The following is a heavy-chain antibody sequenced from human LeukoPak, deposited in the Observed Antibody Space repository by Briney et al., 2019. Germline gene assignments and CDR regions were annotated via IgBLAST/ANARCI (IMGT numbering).Heavy chain of an antibody. Sequence: ASVKVSCKASGYSFTSNYIHWVRQAPGQGLEWMGMIYPSDGSTSYAQKFQGRVTVTRDTSTSTVHMELSGLRSEDTAVYYCARDQEPSPAPWRRDDAFDIWGQGTMVTVSS. V-gene: IGHV1-46*01. CDR1: GYSFTSNY. J-gene: IGHJ3*02. CDR3: ARDQEPSPAPWRRDDAFDI. CDR2: IYPSDGST. D-gene: IGHD1-26*01.